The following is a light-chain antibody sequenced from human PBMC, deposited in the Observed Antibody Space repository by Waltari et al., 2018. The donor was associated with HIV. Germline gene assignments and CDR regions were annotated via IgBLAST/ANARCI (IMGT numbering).Light chain of an antibody. V-gene: IGKV1-39*01. CDR2: AAS. CDR1: QSINSN. J-gene: IGKJ1*01. Sequence: DIQMTQSPSSLSASVGDRDPITCRASQSINSNLIWYQQKPGKAPKLLIYAASSLESGVPSRFRGSGSGTEFTLTISSLQYEDFATYHCQQSYSSPGTFGQGTKVEI. CDR3: QQSYSSPGT.